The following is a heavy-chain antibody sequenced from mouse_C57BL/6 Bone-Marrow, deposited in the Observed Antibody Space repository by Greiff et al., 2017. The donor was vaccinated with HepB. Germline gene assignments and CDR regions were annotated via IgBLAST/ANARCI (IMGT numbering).Heavy chain of an antibody. Sequence: VKLMESGPGLVAPSQSLSITCTVSGFSLTSYAISWVRQPPGKGLEWLGVIWTGGGTNYNSALKSRLSISKDNSKSQVFLKMNSLQTDDTARYYCARNYYGSSYVFLYYYAMDYWGQGTSVTVSS. CDR2: IWTGGGT. CDR3: ARNYYGSSYVFLYYYAMDY. J-gene: IGHJ4*01. CDR1: GFSLTSYA. V-gene: IGHV2-9-1*01. D-gene: IGHD1-1*01.